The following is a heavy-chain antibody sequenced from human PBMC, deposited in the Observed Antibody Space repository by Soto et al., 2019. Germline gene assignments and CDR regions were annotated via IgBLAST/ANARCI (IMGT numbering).Heavy chain of an antibody. CDR1: GFTFSSYW. J-gene: IGHJ6*02. CDR3: ARAGIAVAGPYYYYGMDV. Sequence: GGSLRLSCAASGFTFSSYWMHWVRQAPGKGLVWVSRINSDGSSTSYADSVKGRFTISRDNAKNTLYLQMNSLRAEDTAVYYCARAGIAVAGPYYYYGMDVWGQGSTVTVSS. CDR2: INSDGSST. D-gene: IGHD6-19*01. V-gene: IGHV3-74*01.